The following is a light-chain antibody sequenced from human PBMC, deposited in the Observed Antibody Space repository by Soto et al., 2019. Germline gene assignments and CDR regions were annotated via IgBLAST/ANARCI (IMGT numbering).Light chain of an antibody. Sequence: EIVMTQCPSTLSVSPGERATLSCRASESVSNSLAWYQQKPGQAPRLLIYRASTRATGVPARFSGSGSGTEFTLTVSSLQSEDFAVYYCQQHDVWPWTSGLGTKVDIK. J-gene: IGKJ1*01. V-gene: IGKV3-15*01. CDR2: RAS. CDR3: QQHDVWPWT. CDR1: ESVSNS.